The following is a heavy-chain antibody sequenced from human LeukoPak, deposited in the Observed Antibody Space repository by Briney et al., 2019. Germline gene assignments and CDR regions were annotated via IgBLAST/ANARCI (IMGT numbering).Heavy chain of an antibody. CDR1: GGTFSSYA. CDR2: SIPIFGTA. J-gene: IGHJ4*02. Sequence: ASVKVSCKASGGTFSSYAISWVRQAPGQWLEWMGGSIPIFGTANYAQKFQGRVTITADESTSTAYMELSSLRSEDTAVYYCARGFVEVVTIFGVVTPAFDYWGQGTLVTVSS. D-gene: IGHD3-3*01. V-gene: IGHV1-69*01. CDR3: ARGFVEVVTIFGVVTPAFDY.